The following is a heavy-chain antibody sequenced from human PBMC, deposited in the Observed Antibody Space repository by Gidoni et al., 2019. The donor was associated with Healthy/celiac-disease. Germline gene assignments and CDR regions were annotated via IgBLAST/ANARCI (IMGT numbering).Heavy chain of an antibody. CDR2: IWYDGSNK. CDR1: GVTVSSYG. Sequence: VQLVESGGGVVQPGGSLRLSGAASGVTVSSYGIHCVLQATGKGLEWVAVIWYDGSNKYYADSVKGRFTISRDNSKNTLYLQMNSLRAEDTAVYYCARASVGVWGQGTTVTGSS. CDR3: ARASVGV. J-gene: IGHJ6*02. V-gene: IGHV3-33*01.